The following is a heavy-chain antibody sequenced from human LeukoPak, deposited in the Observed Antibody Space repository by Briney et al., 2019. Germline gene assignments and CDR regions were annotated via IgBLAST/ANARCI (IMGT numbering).Heavy chain of an antibody. CDR3: AGRAGGFDY. CDR1: GGSFSSSSYY. J-gene: IGHJ4*02. D-gene: IGHD2-8*02. V-gene: IGHV4-39*07. CDR2: IYYSGST. Sequence: SETLSLTCTVSGGSFSSSSYYWGWIRQPPGKGLEWIGSIYYSGSTYYNPSLKSRVTISVDTSKNQFSLKLSSVTAADTAVYYCAGRAGGFDYWGQGTLVTVSS.